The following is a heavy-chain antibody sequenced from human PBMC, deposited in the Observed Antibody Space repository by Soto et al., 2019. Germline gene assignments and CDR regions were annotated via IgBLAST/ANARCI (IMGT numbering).Heavy chain of an antibody. J-gene: IGHJ4*02. Sequence: GGSLRLSCAASGFSFTNFAMGWVRQAPGKGLEWVAGIGASGDITWYADSVKGRLSISRDNSKSTLYLQLNSLRFEDTAVYYCAKDDFTDRGDDYFDYWGPGTLVTVSS. D-gene: IGHD2-21*02. CDR2: IGASGDIT. CDR1: GFSFTNFA. CDR3: AKDDFTDRGDDYFDY. V-gene: IGHV3-23*01.